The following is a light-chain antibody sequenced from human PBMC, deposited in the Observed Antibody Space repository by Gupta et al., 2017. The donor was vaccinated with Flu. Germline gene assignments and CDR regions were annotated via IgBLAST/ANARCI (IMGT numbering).Light chain of an antibody. V-gene: IGLV2-14*01. CDR1: SSDVTGYNY. CDR3: ASVTRSSTWV. CDR2: EVN. Sequence: QSALTQPASVSGSPGQSITISCTGTSSDVTGYNYVFWFQQHPVKAPKLIIYEVNNRPSGVSDRFSGSKSDNTASLTISGLQADDEADYYCASVTRSSTWVFGGGTKLTVL. J-gene: IGLJ3*02.